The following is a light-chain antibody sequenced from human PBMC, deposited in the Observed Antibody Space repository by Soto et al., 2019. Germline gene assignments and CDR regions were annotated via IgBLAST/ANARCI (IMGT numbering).Light chain of an antibody. Sequence: EIVLTQSPGTLSLSPGERATLSCRASQSVRNSYLAWYQQKPGQAPRLLIYGASGRATGIPDRFSGSVSGTDFTLTISRLEPEDFAVYYCQQYGSSPYTFGQGIKLEI. CDR3: QQYGSSPYT. V-gene: IGKV3-20*01. CDR2: GAS. J-gene: IGKJ2*01. CDR1: QSVRNSY.